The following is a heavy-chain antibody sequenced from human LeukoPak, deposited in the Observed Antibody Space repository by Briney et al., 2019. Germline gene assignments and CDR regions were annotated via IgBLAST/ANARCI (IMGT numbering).Heavy chain of an antibody. V-gene: IGHV4-39*01. CDR1: GGSISSSSYY. Sequence: SETLSLTCTVSGGSISSSSYYWGWIRQPPGKGLEWIGSIYYSGSTYYNPSLKSRVTISVDTSKNQFSLKLSSVTAADTAVYYCARPVWLTGAVNAFDIWGQGTMVTVSS. J-gene: IGHJ3*02. CDR3: ARPVWLTGAVNAFDI. CDR2: IYYSGST. D-gene: IGHD7-27*01.